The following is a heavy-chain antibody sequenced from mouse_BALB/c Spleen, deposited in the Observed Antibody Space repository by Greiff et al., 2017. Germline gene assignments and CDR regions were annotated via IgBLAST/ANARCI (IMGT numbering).Heavy chain of an antibody. Sequence: QVQLQQSGAELVKPGASVKLSCKASGYTFTSYYMYWVKQRPGQGLEWIGEINPSNGGTNFNEKFKSKATLTVDKSSSTAYMQLSSLTSEDSAVYYCTTGHYYGYGADWGQGTRVTVSA. CDR3: TTGHYYGYGAD. D-gene: IGHD1-2*01. J-gene: IGHJ3*01. CDR2: INPSNGGT. V-gene: IGHV1S81*02. CDR1: GYTFTSYY.